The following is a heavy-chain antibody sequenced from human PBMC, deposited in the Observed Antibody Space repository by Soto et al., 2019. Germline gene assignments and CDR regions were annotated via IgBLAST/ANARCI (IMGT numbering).Heavy chain of an antibody. J-gene: IGHJ6*02. Sequence: QVQLVESGGGVVQPRRSLRLSCAASGFTFSSYAMHWVRQAPGKGLEWVAVISYDGNNKYYADSVKGRFTISRDNSKNTLYLQMNSLRAEDTAVYYCARELQTVSPYYHYYGMDVWGQGTTVTVSS. CDR1: GFTFSSYA. D-gene: IGHD4-4*01. CDR2: ISYDGNNK. V-gene: IGHV3-30-3*01. CDR3: ARELQTVSPYYHYYGMDV.